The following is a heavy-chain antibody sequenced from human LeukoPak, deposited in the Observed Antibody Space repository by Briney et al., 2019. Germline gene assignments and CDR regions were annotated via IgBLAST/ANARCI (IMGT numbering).Heavy chain of an antibody. CDR2: VYPGGSDT. CDR3: ARRTYDILTGYPPYYFDY. V-gene: IGHV5-51*01. Sequence: GESLKISCKGSGYSFTSYWIGWVRQMPGKGLEWMGIVYPGGSDTRYSPSFQGQVTISADKSISTAYLQWSSLKASDTAMYYCARRTYDILTGYPPYYFDYWGQGTLVTVSS. CDR1: GYSFTSYW. D-gene: IGHD3-9*01. J-gene: IGHJ4*02.